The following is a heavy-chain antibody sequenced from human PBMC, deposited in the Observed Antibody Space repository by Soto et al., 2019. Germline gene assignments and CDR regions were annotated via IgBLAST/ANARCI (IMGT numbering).Heavy chain of an antibody. CDR1: GGSISSGGYY. Sequence: SETLSLTCTVSGGSISSGGYYWSWIRQHPGKGLEWIGYIYYSGSTYYNPSLKSRVTISVDTSKNQFSLKLSSVTAADTAVYYCARVATMIVTFDYWGQGTLVTVPQ. V-gene: IGHV4-31*03. CDR2: IYYSGST. CDR3: ARVATMIVTFDY. J-gene: IGHJ4*02. D-gene: IGHD3-22*01.